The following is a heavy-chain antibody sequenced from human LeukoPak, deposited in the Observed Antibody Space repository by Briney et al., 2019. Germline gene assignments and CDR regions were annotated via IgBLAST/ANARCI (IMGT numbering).Heavy chain of an antibody. V-gene: IGHV4-59*04. CDR1: GGSISSYY. Sequence: PSETLSLTCTVSGGSISSYYWSWIRQPPGKGLEWIGSIYYSGSTYYNPSLKSRVTISVDTSKNQFSLKLSSVTAADTAVYYCARRADIVANDYWGQGTLVTVSS. CDR2: IYYSGST. CDR3: ARRADIVANDY. J-gene: IGHJ4*02. D-gene: IGHD5-12*01.